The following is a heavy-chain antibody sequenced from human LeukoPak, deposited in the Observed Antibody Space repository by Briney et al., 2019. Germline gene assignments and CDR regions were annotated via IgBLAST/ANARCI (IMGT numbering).Heavy chain of an antibody. CDR3: AREMGGAFGD. J-gene: IGHJ4*02. D-gene: IGHD1-26*01. Sequence: SGTLSLTCAVSGTSIVGIHWWRWVRQSPGKELEWIGEIYHSGNTNYNPSLKSRITISVDKSKNQFSLNLRSVTAADTAVYYCAREMGGAFGDWGQGTLVTVSS. CDR2: IYHSGNT. V-gene: IGHV4-4*02. CDR1: GTSIVGIHW.